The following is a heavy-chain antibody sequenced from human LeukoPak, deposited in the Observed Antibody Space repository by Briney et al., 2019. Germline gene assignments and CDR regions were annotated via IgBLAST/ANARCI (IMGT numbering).Heavy chain of an antibody. D-gene: IGHD3-10*01. V-gene: IGHV1-2*06. Sequence: ASVKVSCKASGYTFIGYYMHWVRQAPGQGLEWMGRINPNSGGTNYAQKFQGRVTITADESTSTAYMELSSLRSEDTAVYYCASPFGEAFYYYYYGMDVWGQGTTVTVSS. CDR3: ASPFGEAFYYYYYGMDV. CDR2: INPNSGGT. CDR1: GYTFIGYY. J-gene: IGHJ6*02.